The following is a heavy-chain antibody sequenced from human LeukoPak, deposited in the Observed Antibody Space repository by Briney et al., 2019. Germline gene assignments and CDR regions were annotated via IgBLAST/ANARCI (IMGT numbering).Heavy chain of an antibody. CDR1: GFTFSSYG. CDR2: IRFDGSNK. D-gene: IGHD6-13*01. CDR3: AKDRGYSTTWNLFDY. V-gene: IGHV3-30*02. J-gene: IGHJ4*02. Sequence: GGSLRLSCAASGFTFSSYGMHWVRQAPGKGLEWVAFIRFDGSNKYYADSVKGLFTISRDNSKNTLYLQMNSLRAEDTAVYYCAKDRGYSTTWNLFDYWGQGTLVTVSS.